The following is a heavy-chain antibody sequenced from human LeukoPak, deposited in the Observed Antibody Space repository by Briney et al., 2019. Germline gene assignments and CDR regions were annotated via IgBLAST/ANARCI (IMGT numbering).Heavy chain of an antibody. V-gene: IGHV3-21*01. CDR3: ARGPRDSYQLPPHYYYYGMDV. Sequence: GGTLRLSCAASGFTFSSYSMNWVRQAPGKGLEWVSSISSSSSYIYYADSVKGRFTISRDNAKNSLYLQMNSLRAEDTAVYHCARGPRDSYQLPPHYYYYGMDVWGKGTTVTVSS. CDR2: ISSSSSYI. D-gene: IGHD2-2*01. J-gene: IGHJ6*04. CDR1: GFTFSSYS.